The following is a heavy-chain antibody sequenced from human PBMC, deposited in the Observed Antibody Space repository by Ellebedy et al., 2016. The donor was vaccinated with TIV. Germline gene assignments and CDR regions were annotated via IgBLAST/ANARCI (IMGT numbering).Heavy chain of an antibody. D-gene: IGHD4-11*01. J-gene: IGHJ6*03. CDR1: GGSISSYY. CDR3: ARVARGTTLTTWGLHYYYYMDV. Sequence: GSLRLSXTVSGGSISSYYWTWIRQPAGKGLEWIGRVYASGSTDYNPSLRSRVTMSVDTSKNQFSLRMTSVTAADTAMYYCARVARGTTLTTWGLHYYYYMDVWGTGTTVIVSS. V-gene: IGHV4-4*07. CDR2: VYASGST.